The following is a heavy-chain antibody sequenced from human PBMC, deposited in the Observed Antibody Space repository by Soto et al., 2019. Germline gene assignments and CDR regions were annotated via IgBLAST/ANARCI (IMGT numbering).Heavy chain of an antibody. CDR3: ARGAVAIPFDY. Sequence: SETLSLTCTVSGGSISSGDYYWSWIRQPPGKGLEWIGYIYYSGSTYYNPSLKSRVTISVDTSKNQFSLKLSSVTAADTAVYYCARGAVAIPFDYWGQGTLVTVSS. V-gene: IGHV4-30-4*01. CDR1: GGSISSGDYY. J-gene: IGHJ4*02. CDR2: IYYSGST. D-gene: IGHD6-19*01.